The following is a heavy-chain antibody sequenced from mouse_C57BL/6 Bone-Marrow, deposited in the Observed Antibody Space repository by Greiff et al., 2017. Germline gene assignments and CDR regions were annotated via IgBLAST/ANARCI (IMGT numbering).Heavy chain of an antibody. CDR3: SSKDGYYWYFDY. CDR1: GYAFSSSW. J-gene: IGHJ1*03. CDR2: LYPGDGDT. Sequence: QVQLQQSGPELVKPGASVKISCKASGYAFSSSWLNWVKQRPGKGLEWIGRLYPGDGDTNYNGKFKGKATLTADKASSTAYMQLSSLTSEDSAVYFCSSKDGYYWYFDYWGTGTTVTVSS. V-gene: IGHV1-82*01. D-gene: IGHD2-3*01.